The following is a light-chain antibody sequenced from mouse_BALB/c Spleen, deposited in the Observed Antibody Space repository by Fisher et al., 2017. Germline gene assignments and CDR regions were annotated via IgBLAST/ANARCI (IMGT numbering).Light chain of an antibody. J-gene: IGKJ4*01. CDR1: SSVSY. CDR2: DTS. Sequence: IVLTQSPALMSASPGEKVTMTCSASSSVSYMYWYQQKPGSSPRLWIYDTSNLASGVPARFSGSGSGTFYSLTISSVEAEDAATYYCHQYHRSPFTFGSGTKLEIK. V-gene: IGKV4-61*01. CDR3: HQYHRSPFT.